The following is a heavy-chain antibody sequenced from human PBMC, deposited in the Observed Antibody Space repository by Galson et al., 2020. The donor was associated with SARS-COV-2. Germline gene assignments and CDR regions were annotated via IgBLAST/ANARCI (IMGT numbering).Heavy chain of an antibody. V-gene: IGHV4-39*07. J-gene: IGHJ5*02. D-gene: IGHD3-10*01. CDR3: VRDCRGSSGSGTYRGGWFGH. Sequence: SETLSLTCTVSGGSISSNNYYWGWIRQSPGKGLEWIGTIYYSGSTYYSPSLQSRVTISVDTSKNQFSLKLTSVTAADTALYYCVRDCRGSSGSGTYRGGWFGHWGQGTLVTVSS. CDR1: GGSISSNNYY. CDR2: IYYSGST.